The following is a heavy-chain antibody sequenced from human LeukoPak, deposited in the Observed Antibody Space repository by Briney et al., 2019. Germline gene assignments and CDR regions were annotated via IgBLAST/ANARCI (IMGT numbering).Heavy chain of an antibody. CDR1: GFTFSSYA. CDR2: ISYDGSNK. D-gene: IGHD1-7*01. CDR3: ARAFFAGGTRYYYYMDV. J-gene: IGHJ6*03. Sequence: PGRSLRLSCAASGFTFSSYAMHWVRQAPGKGLEWVAVISYDGSNKYYADSVKGRFTISRDNAKNSLYLQMNSLRAEDTAVYYCARAFFAGGTRYYYYMDVWGKGTTVTVSS. V-gene: IGHV3-30-3*01.